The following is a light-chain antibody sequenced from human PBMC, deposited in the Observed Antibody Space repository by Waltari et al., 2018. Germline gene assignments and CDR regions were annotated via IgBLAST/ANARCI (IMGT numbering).Light chain of an antibody. CDR2: QDN. CDR1: KLGDRY. CDR3: QAWDSRSWV. J-gene: IGLJ3*02. Sequence: SFELTQPPSVSVSPGQTASIPCSGDKLGDRYTSWYQPRSGRSPVLILYQDNKRPSGIPGRFSGSNSGDTATLTISGTQASDEADYYCQAWDSRSWVFGTGTTLTVL. V-gene: IGLV3-1*01.